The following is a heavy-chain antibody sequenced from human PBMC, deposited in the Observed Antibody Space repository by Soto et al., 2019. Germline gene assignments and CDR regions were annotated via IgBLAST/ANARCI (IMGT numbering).Heavy chain of an antibody. CDR2: INHSGST. J-gene: IGHJ4*02. CDR3: AREVRSGYYSFYYFDY. Sequence: PSETLSLTCAVYGGSFSGYYWSWIRQPPGKGLEWIGEINHSGSTNYNPSLKSRVTISVDTSKNQFSLKLSSVTAADTAVYYCAREVRSGYYSFYYFDYWGQGTLVTVSS. CDR1: GGSFSGYY. V-gene: IGHV4-34*01. D-gene: IGHD3-22*01.